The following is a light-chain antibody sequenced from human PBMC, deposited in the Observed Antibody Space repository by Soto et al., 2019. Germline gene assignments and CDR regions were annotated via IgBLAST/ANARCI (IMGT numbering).Light chain of an antibody. CDR2: DAS. CDR1: QNVDSSH. Sequence: IVVTQSPGTLSLSPGEGATLSCRTSQNVDSSHLAWYQQKPGQAPRLLLYDASSRATGVPDRFSGSGSQTDFTLPISRLEPEDFAVYYCQQYDTLPQWTFWQETEVDIK. CDR3: QQYDTLPQWT. V-gene: IGKV3-20*01. J-gene: IGKJ1*01.